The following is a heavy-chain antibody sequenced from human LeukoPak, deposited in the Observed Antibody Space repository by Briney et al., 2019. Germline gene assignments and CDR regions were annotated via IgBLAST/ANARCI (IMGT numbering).Heavy chain of an antibody. CDR3: ARAYCFDSSGSDDAFHS. CDR2: ISYSGST. Sequence: SETQSLPCRLSGDSISKYHWTWIRQPPGKGLEWIGFISYSGSTSYNPSLKSRVTISLDTSKNQFSLKLNSATAADTAVYYCARAYCFDSSGSDDAFHSWRQGTMVSVSS. V-gene: IGHV4-59*01. D-gene: IGHD3-22*01. J-gene: IGHJ3*02. CDR1: GDSISKYH.